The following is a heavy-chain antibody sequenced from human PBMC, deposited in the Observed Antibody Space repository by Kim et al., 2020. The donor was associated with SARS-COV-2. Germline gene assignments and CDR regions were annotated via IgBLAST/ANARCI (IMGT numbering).Heavy chain of an antibody. CDR3: TTEGHETQWFGELLAWSV. D-gene: IGHD3-10*01. CDR2: IKSKTDGGTT. V-gene: IGHV3-15*01. Sequence: GGSLRLSCAASGFTFSNAWMSWVRQAPGKGLEWVGRIKSKTDGGTTDYAAPVKGRFTISRDDSKNTLYLQMNSLKTEDTAVYYCTTEGHETQWFGELLAWSVWGQGTLVTVSS. J-gene: IGHJ4*02. CDR1: GFTFSNAW.